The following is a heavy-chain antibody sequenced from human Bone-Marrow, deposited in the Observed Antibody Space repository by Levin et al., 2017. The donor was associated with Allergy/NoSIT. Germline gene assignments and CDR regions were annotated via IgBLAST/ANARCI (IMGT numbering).Heavy chain of an antibody. CDR1: GFIFDNHA. CDR2: ISWNSDAT. CDR3: VRDRRSTISVSSWPGGFDQ. Sequence: PGGSLRLSCVTSGFIFDNHAMHWVRQAPGKGLEWVAGISWNSDATGYVASVRGRVVISRDNAKSSLFLQMNSLRDEDTALYYCVRDRRSTISVSSWPGGFDQWGQGVRVTVSS. V-gene: IGHV3-9*01. D-gene: IGHD6-19*01. J-gene: IGHJ4*02.